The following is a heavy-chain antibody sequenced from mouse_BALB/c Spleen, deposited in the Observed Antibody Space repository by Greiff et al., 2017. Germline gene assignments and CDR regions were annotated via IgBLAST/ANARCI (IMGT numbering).Heavy chain of an antibody. CDR3: ARDGDYYGSSYDYFDY. CDR1: GYSITSGYY. CDR2: ISYDGSN. V-gene: IGHV3-6*02. D-gene: IGHD1-1*01. J-gene: IGHJ2*01. Sequence: DVKLQESGPGLVKPSQSLSLTCSVTGYSITSGYYWNWIRQFPGNKLEWMGYISYDGSNNYNPSLKNRISITRDTSKNQFFLKLNSVTTEDTATYYCARDGDYYGSSYDYFDYWGQGTTLTVSS.